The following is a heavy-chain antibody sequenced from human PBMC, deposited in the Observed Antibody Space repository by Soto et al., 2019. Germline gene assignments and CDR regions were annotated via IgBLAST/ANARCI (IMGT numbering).Heavy chain of an antibody. Sequence: SETLSLTCTVSGGSICSGGYYWSWIRQHPGKGLEWIGYIYYSGSTYYNPSLKSRVTISVDTSKNQFSLKLSSVTAADTAVYYCARGGYCSGGSCYGISYMDVWGKGTTVTVSS. D-gene: IGHD2-15*01. CDR2: IYYSGST. V-gene: IGHV4-31*03. J-gene: IGHJ6*03. CDR3: ARGGYCSGGSCYGISYMDV. CDR1: GGSICSGGYY.